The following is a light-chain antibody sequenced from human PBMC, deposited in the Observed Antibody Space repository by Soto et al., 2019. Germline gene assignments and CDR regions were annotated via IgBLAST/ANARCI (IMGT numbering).Light chain of an antibody. CDR1: QSVRSY. Sequence: EIVLAQSPATLSLSPGERATLSCRASQSVRSYLAWYQQKPGQAPRLLIYDASNRATGIPARFSGSGSGTDFTLTISSLEPEDFAVYYCQQRYNWPPTFGGGTKVEIK. J-gene: IGKJ4*01. CDR2: DAS. CDR3: QQRYNWPPT. V-gene: IGKV3-11*01.